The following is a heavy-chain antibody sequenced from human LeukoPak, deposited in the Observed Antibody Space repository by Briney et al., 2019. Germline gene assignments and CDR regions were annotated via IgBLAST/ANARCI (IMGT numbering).Heavy chain of an antibody. V-gene: IGHV4-59*01. CDR2: IYDSGST. J-gene: IGHJ3*02. CDR1: GGSISIYY. Sequence: SETLSLTCTVSGGSISIYYWSWIRQPPGKGLEWIGYIYDSGSTNYSPSLKSRVTISVDTSKNQFSLKLSSVTAADTAVYYCASLTTAEAFDIWGQGTMVTVSS. D-gene: IGHD3-22*01. CDR3: ASLTTAEAFDI.